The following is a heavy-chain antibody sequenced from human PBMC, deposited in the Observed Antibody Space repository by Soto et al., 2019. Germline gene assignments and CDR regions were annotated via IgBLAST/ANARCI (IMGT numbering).Heavy chain of an antibody. D-gene: IGHD5-18*01. V-gene: IGHV1-69*06. CDR2: IIPIFGTA. CDR3: ARGRVDTAMVTFGNYYYGMDV. J-gene: IGHJ6*02. CDR1: GGTFSSYA. Sequence: SVKVSCKASGGTFSSYAISWVRQAPGQGLEWMGGIIPIFGTANYAQKFQGRVTITADKSTSTAYMELSSLRSEDTAVYYCARGRVDTAMVTFGNYYYGMDVWGQGTTVTISS.